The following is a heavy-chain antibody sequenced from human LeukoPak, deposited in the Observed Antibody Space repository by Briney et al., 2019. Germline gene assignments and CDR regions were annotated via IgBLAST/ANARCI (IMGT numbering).Heavy chain of an antibody. CDR3: ATSSNAPGNH. Sequence: GGSLRLSCAASGITFNGYWMSWVRQAPGKGLEWVANIKEDGSAQYYVGSVKGRFTISRDNAKNSLNLQMNSLRAEHTAVYYCATSSNAPGNHWGQGTLVTVSS. D-gene: IGHD2-2*01. CDR2: IKEDGSAQ. V-gene: IGHV3-7*01. J-gene: IGHJ5*02. CDR1: GITFNGYW.